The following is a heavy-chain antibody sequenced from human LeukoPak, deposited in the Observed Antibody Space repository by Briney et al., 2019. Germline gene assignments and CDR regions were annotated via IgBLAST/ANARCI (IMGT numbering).Heavy chain of an antibody. CDR1: GFTFSTYA. Sequence: GGSLRLSCAASGFTFSTYAMSWVRQAPGKGLEWVSGISGSGGGTYYADSVRGRFTISRDNSKNTLYLQMNSLRAEDTAVYYCAKDLGNYGDNWFDPWGQGTLVTVSS. V-gene: IGHV3-23*01. CDR3: AKDLGNYGDNWFDP. D-gene: IGHD4-17*01. CDR2: ISGSGGGT. J-gene: IGHJ5*02.